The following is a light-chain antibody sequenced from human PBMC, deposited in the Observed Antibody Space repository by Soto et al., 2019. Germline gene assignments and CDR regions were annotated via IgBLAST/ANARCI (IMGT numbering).Light chain of an antibody. CDR2: DAS. V-gene: IGKV3-20*01. CDR3: QLYGISPQ. Sequence: EIVMTHSPATLSVSPCERATLSSRATESVVSSYLAWYQLKPGQAPRLLIYDASSRATGIPDRFSGSGSGTDFTLTISRLEPEDFAVYYCQLYGISPQFGQGTRLEI. J-gene: IGKJ5*01. CDR1: ESVVSSY.